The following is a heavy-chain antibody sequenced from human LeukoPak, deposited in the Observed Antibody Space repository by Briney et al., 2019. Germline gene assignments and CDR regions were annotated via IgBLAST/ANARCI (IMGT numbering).Heavy chain of an antibody. D-gene: IGHD5-18*01. V-gene: IGHV3-11*04. CDR3: ARETDTAMVDY. Sequence: KSAGYLRLSCAASGFTFSDYYMSWIRQAPGKGLEWVSYISSSGSSIYYADSVKGRFTISRDNAKNSLYLQMSSLRAEDTAVYYCARETDTAMVDYWGQGTLVTVSS. CDR2: ISSSGSSI. CDR1: GFTFSDYY. J-gene: IGHJ4*02.